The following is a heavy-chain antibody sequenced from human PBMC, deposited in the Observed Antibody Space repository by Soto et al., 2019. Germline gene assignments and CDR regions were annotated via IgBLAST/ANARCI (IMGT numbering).Heavy chain of an antibody. V-gene: IGHV3-21*01. CDR3: ARGSAFIGLDY. Sequence: GGSLRLSCAASGFTFSTYSMNWVRQAPGKGLEWVSSIGTSGSYIYDTDSVKGRFTISRDNTKDSLYLQMNSLRAEDTAIYYCARGSAFIGLDYWGQGTLVTVSS. CDR1: GFTFSTYS. J-gene: IGHJ4*02. D-gene: IGHD1-26*01. CDR2: IGTSGSYI.